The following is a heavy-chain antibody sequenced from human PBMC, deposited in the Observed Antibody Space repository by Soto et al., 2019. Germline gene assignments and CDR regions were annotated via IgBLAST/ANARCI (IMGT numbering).Heavy chain of an antibody. CDR3: ARMATFGSLNWFDP. J-gene: IGHJ5*02. V-gene: IGHV1-8*01. Sequence: ASVRVSFKSSGSSFSNNDVTWVRQATGQGLEWMGWMNPGSGDTGYAQKFQGRVTMTRDISIATAYMELSGLRSDDTAIYYCARMATFGSLNWFDPWGQGNLVTGSS. CDR2: MNPGSGDT. CDR1: GSSFSNND. D-gene: IGHD3-16*01.